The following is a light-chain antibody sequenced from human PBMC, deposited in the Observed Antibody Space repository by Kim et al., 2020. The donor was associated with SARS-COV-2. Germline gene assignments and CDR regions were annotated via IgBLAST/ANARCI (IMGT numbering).Light chain of an antibody. CDR3: SSYTSTDTYV. Sequence: GQSVPVAWSGTSSNVGYYDYVSCYQHHPGRAPELIIFVVSKRPSGVSNRFSGSKSGDTASLTISGLQAEDEADYYCSSYTSTDTYVFGSGTKVTVL. CDR1: SSNVGYYDY. J-gene: IGLJ1*01. CDR2: VVS. V-gene: IGLV2-14*03.